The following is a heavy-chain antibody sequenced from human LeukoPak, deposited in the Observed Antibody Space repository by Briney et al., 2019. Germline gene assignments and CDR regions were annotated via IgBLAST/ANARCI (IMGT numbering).Heavy chain of an antibody. CDR2: ISSSSSYI. D-gene: IGHD6-19*01. CDR3: ARVGYSSGWYIDWFDP. J-gene: IGHJ5*02. CDR1: GFTFSSYS. Sequence: GGSLRLSCAASGFTFSSYSMNWVRQAPGKGLEWVSSISSSSSYIYYADSVKGRFTISRDNAKNSLYLQMNSLRAEDTAVYYCARVGYSSGWYIDWFDPWGQGTLVTVSS. V-gene: IGHV3-21*01.